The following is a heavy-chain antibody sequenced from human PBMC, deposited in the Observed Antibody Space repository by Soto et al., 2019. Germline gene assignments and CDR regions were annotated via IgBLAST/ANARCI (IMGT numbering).Heavy chain of an antibody. J-gene: IGHJ4*02. CDR3: ARETVVTPFFDY. D-gene: IGHD2-21*02. CDR2: ISYDGSNK. V-gene: IGHV3-30-3*01. CDR1: GFTFSSYA. Sequence: ESGGGVVQPGRSLRLSCAASGFTFSSYAMHWVRQAPGKGLEWVAVISYDGSNKYYADSVKGRFTISRDNSKNTLYLQMNSLRAEDTAVYYCARETVVTPFFDYWGQGTLVTVSS.